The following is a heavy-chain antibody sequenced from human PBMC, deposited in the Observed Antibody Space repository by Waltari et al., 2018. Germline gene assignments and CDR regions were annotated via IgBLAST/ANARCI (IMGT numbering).Heavy chain of an antibody. V-gene: IGHV1-46*01. J-gene: IGHJ4*02. Sequence: QVQLVQSGAEVKKPGASVKVSCKASGYTFTSYYMHWVRQAPGQGLEWMGITNPSGGSTSYAQKFQGRVTMTRDTSTSTVYMELSSLRSEDTAVYYCARTVSQRHYFDYWGQGTLVTVSS. D-gene: IGHD4-17*01. CDR1: GYTFTSYY. CDR3: ARTVSQRHYFDY. CDR2: TNPSGGST.